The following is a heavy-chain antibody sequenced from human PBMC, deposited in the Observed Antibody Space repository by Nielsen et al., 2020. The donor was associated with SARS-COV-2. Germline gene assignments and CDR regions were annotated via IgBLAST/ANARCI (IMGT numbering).Heavy chain of an antibody. Sequence: SETLSLTCALNGLPFTEFYWSWIRQSPGKGLEWIGELDQSGSTYYNPSLKSRVTISVDTSKNQFSLKLSSVTAADTAVYYCARDRYDYVWGSYRYPEYYFDYWGQGTLVTVSS. CDR3: ARDRYDYVWGSYRYPEYYFDY. J-gene: IGHJ4*02. V-gene: IGHV4-34*01. D-gene: IGHD3-16*02. CDR1: GLPFTEFY. CDR2: LDQSGST.